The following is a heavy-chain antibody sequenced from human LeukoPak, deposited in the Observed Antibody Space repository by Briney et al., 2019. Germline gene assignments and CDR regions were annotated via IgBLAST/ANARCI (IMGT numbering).Heavy chain of an antibody. Sequence: GESLKISCKGSGYSYTSYWIVWVRQTPGKGLEWMGIIYPGDSDTRYSPSFEGQVTISADKSISTAYLQWSSLKASDTAMYYCARRYYGSGSYFLDVWGQGTTVTVSS. V-gene: IGHV5-51*01. CDR2: IYPGDSDT. D-gene: IGHD3-10*01. J-gene: IGHJ6*02. CDR3: ARRYYGSGSYFLDV. CDR1: GYSYTSYW.